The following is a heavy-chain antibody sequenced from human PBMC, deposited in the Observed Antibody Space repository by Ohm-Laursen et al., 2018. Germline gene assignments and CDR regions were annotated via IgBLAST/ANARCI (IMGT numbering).Heavy chain of an antibody. J-gene: IGHJ6*02. CDR3: ARQRSGSTGMDV. CDR2: IHYSGNT. D-gene: IGHD3-10*01. V-gene: IGHV4-59*08. Sequence: SDTLSLTCTVPGGSISSYYWSWIRQPPGKGLEWIGYIHYSGNTNYNPSLKSRVTISVDTSKTQFSLKLSSVTAADTAVYYCARQRSGSTGMDVWGQGTTVIVSS. CDR1: GGSISSYY.